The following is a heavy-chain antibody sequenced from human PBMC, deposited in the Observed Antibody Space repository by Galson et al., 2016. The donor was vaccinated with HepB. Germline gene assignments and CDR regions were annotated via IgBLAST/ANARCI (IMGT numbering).Heavy chain of an antibody. D-gene: IGHD3-3*01. CDR1: GFSVSSTY. CDR2: IYSGGNT. Sequence: GSLRLSCAASGFSVSSTYMYWVRQAPGKGLEWVSVIYSGGNTYYADSVKGRFTISRDNSKNTLYLQMNSLRADDTAVYYCARDLGILGVVRGVFDPWGQGTLVTVSS. V-gene: IGHV3-53*01. J-gene: IGHJ5*02. CDR3: ARDLGILGVVRGVFDP.